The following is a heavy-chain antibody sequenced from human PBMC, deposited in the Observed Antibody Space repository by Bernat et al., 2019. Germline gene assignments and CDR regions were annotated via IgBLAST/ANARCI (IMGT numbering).Heavy chain of an antibody. CDR3: AKDVRSGWLAEYFQH. Sequence: QVQLVESGGGLVKPGGSLRLSCAASGFTFSDYYMSWIRQAPGKGLDWVSYISSSSSYTNYADSVKGRFTISRDNSKNTLYLQMNSLRAEDTAVYYCAKDVRSGWLAEYFQHWGQGTLVTVSS. V-gene: IGHV3-11*05. J-gene: IGHJ1*01. CDR1: GFTFSDYY. CDR2: ISSSSSYT. D-gene: IGHD6-19*01.